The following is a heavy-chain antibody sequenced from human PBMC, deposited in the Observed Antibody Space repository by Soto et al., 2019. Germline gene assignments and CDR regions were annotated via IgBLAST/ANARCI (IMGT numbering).Heavy chain of an antibody. CDR1: GFSLSTSGMC. CDR2: IFSNDEK. Sequence: SGPTLVNPTRTLTLTCTFSGFSLSTSGMCVSWIRQPPGKALEWLAHIFSNDEKSYSTSLKSRLTISKDTSKSQVVLTMTNMDPVDTATYYCARTEEWLQFDYWGQGTLVTVSS. V-gene: IGHV2-26*01. D-gene: IGHD5-12*01. J-gene: IGHJ4*02. CDR3: ARTEEWLQFDY.